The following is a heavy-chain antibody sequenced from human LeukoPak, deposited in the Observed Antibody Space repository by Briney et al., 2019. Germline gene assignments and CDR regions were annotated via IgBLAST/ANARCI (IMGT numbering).Heavy chain of an antibody. CDR3: ARAPKLRFLEWLLLDY. Sequence: SETLSLTCTVSGGSISSYYWSWIRQPAGKGLEWIGRIYTSGSTNYNPSLKSRVTISVDTSKNQFSLKLSSVTAADTAVYYCARAPKLRFLEWLLLDYWGQGTLVTVSS. D-gene: IGHD3-3*01. CDR1: GGSISSYY. CDR2: IYTSGST. V-gene: IGHV4-4*07. J-gene: IGHJ4*02.